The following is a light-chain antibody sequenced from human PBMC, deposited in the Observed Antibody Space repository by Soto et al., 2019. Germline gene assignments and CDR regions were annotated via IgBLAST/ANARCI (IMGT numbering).Light chain of an antibody. CDR3: QQYNNWPPLT. CDR1: QSVSSN. CDR2: GAS. Sequence: EIVMTQSPATLSVSPGERATLSCRASQSVSSNLAWYQQKPGQAPRLLIYGASTRATGIPARFSGSGSVTEFTLTISSLQSEDFAVYYCQQYNNWPPLTFGQGTKVEIK. V-gene: IGKV3-15*01. J-gene: IGKJ1*01.